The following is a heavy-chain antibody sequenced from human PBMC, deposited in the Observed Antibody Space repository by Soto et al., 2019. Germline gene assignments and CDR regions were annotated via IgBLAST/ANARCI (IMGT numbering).Heavy chain of an antibody. D-gene: IGHD6-13*01. V-gene: IGHV1-46*01. Sequence: ASVKVSCKASGYTFTSYYMHWVRQAPGQGLEWMGIINPSGGSTSYAQKFQGRVTMTRDTSTSTVYMELSIMRFEDTAVYYCSRDLISLQIAAAADVAEWFDRWGKGTLLTVSS. J-gene: IGHJ5*02. CDR2: INPSGGST. CDR3: SRDLISLQIAAAADVAEWFDR. CDR1: GYTFTSYY.